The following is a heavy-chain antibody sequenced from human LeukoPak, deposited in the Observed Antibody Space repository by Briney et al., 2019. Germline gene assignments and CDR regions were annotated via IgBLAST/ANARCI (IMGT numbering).Heavy chain of an antibody. CDR2: IRYDGSNK. CDR3: AKGGYYDFWSGYSNWFDP. D-gene: IGHD3-3*01. CDR1: GFTFRSYG. Sequence: PGGSLRLSCAAPGFTFRSYGLHWVRQAPRKGLGRVAFIRYDGSNKYYADSVKGRFTIARDNSKNSLYMQMNSLRAEDTAVYYCAKGGYYDFWSGYSNWFDPWGQGTLVTVSS. V-gene: IGHV3-30*02. J-gene: IGHJ5*02.